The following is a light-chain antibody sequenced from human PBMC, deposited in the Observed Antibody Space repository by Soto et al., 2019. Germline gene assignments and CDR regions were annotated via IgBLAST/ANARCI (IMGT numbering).Light chain of an antibody. CDR1: QSVSISY. Sequence: EIVLTQSPGTLSLSPGERATLSCRASQSVSISYLAWYQQKHGQAPRLLIYGASSRATGIPDRFSCSGSGTDFALTISRLEPEDFAVYYCQQRSNWPRITFGQGTLLEIK. CDR3: QQRSNWPRIT. CDR2: GAS. J-gene: IGKJ5*01. V-gene: IGKV3D-20*02.